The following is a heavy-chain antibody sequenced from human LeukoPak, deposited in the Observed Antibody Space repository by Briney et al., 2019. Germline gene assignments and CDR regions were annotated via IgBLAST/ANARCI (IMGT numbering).Heavy chain of an antibody. Sequence: SETLSLTCTVSGGSISSSTYYWGWIRQPPGKGLEWTGNIYYGGSTFYNPSLKSRVTISLDTSKNQFSLKLSSVTAADTAVYFCARQCSSTSCYSYWGQGTLVTVSS. V-gene: IGHV4-39*01. CDR3: ARQCSSTSCYSY. CDR2: IYYGGST. CDR1: GGSISSSTYY. J-gene: IGHJ4*02. D-gene: IGHD2-2*01.